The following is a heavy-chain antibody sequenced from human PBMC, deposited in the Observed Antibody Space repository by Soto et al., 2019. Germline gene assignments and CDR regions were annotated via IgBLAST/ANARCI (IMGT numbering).Heavy chain of an antibody. CDR1: GFTFSSYA. CDR2: ISYDGSNK. Sequence: QVQLVESGGGVVQPGRSLRLSCAASGFTFSSYAMHWVRQAPGKGLEWVAVISYDGSNKYYADSVKGRFTISRDNSKNTLYLQMNSLRAEDTAVYYCARSSPRYSSSHIMDYYYYYYGMDVWGQGTTVTVSS. V-gene: IGHV3-30-3*01. CDR3: ARSSPRYSSSHIMDYYYYYYGMDV. D-gene: IGHD6-6*01. J-gene: IGHJ6*02.